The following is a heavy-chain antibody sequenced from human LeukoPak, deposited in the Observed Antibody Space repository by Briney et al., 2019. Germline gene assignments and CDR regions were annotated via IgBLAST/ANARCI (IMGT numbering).Heavy chain of an antibody. Sequence: GGSLRLSCAASGFTFSDYAMCWVRQAPGKGLEWVSAISGSGGSTYYADSVKGRFTISRDNSKNTLYLQMNSLRAEDTAVYYCARDRAYYGSGSYYNTRSFNYYYYGMDVWGQGTTVTVSS. CDR3: ARDRAYYGSGSYYNTRSFNYYYYGMDV. CDR1: GFTFSDYA. V-gene: IGHV3-23*01. D-gene: IGHD3-10*01. CDR2: ISGSGGST. J-gene: IGHJ6*02.